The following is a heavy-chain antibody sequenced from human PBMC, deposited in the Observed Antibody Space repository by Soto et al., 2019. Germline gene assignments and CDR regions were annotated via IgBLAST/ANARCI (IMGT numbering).Heavy chain of an antibody. D-gene: IGHD4-17*01. Sequence: ASVKVSCKASGYTFTSYGISWVRQAPGQGLEWMGWISAYNGNTNYAQKLQGRVTMTTDTSTSTAYMELRSLRSDDTAVYYCARTVVRVNGDYVMDYWGQGTLVTVSS. CDR1: GYTFTSYG. CDR2: ISAYNGNT. CDR3: ARTVVRVNGDYVMDY. V-gene: IGHV1-18*01. J-gene: IGHJ4*02.